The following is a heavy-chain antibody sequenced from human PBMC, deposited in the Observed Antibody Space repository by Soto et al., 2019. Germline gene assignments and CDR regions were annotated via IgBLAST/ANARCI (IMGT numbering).Heavy chain of an antibody. CDR1: GGSISSGGYY. Sequence: SETLFLTCTVSGGSISSGGYYWSWIRQHPGKGLEWIGYIYYSGSTYYNPSLKSRVTISVDTSKNQFSLKLSSVTAADTAVYYCARDGATAHFDYWGQGTLVTVSS. CDR3: ARDGATAHFDY. J-gene: IGHJ4*02. D-gene: IGHD5-12*01. V-gene: IGHV4-31*03. CDR2: IYYSGST.